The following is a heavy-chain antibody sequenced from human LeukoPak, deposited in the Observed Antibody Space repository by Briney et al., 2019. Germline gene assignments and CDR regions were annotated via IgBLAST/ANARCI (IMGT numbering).Heavy chain of an antibody. CDR2: IYNSGST. CDR3: AREYRSSWYLNWFDP. J-gene: IGHJ5*02. V-gene: IGHV4-38-2*02. D-gene: IGHD6-13*01. CDR1: GYSISSGYY. Sequence: SETLSLTCTVSGYSISSGYYWGWIRQSPGKWLEWIGSIYNSGSTYYNPSLKSRVTISIDTSKNQFSLKLSSVTAADTAVYYCAREYRSSWYLNWFDPWGQGTLVTVSS.